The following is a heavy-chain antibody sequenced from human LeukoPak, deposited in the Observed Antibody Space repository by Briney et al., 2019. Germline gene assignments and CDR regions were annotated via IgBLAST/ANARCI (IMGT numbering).Heavy chain of an antibody. J-gene: IGHJ3*02. CDR1: GYSFTNYW. CDR2: IWPGDSDT. V-gene: IGHV5-51*01. Sequence: GESLKISCKGSGYSFTNYWIGWVRQMPGKGLECMAIIWPGDSDTRYSPSFQGQVTISADKCISTAYLQWSGLKASDTAMYYCARRNTVTRAWHDAFDIWGQGTMVTVSS. CDR3: ARRNTVTRAWHDAFDI. D-gene: IGHD4-17*01.